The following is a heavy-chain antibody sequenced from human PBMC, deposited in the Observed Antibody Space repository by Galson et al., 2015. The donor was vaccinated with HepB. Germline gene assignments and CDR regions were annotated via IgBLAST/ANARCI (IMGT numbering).Heavy chain of an antibody. CDR1: GFTFSNYW. CDR2: ISSSGSTI. V-gene: IGHV3-11*01. D-gene: IGHD2-21*02. J-gene: IGHJ2*01. CDR3: ARDEKAYCGGDCYFNVDGYWYFDL. Sequence: SLRLSCAASGFTFSNYWMSWVRQAPGKGLEWVSYISSSGSTIYYADSVKGRFTISRDNAKNSLYLQMNSLRAEDTAVYYCARDEKAYCGGDCYFNVDGYWYFDLWGRGTLVTVSS.